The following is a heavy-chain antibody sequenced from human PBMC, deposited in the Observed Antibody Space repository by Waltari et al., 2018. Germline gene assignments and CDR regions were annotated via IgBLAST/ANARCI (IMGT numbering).Heavy chain of an antibody. CDR3: ARETAIRSAAFDI. J-gene: IGHJ3*02. Sequence: EVQLVETGGGLIQPGGSLRLSCAASGLTVSSNYMSWVRQAPGKGLECVLVIYSSGVTYYADSVKGRFTISIDNSKNPLYLQMNCLRAEDTAVYYCARETAIRSAAFDIWGQGTMVTVSS. CDR1: GLTVSSNY. CDR2: IYSSGVT. D-gene: IGHD5-18*01. V-gene: IGHV3-53*02.